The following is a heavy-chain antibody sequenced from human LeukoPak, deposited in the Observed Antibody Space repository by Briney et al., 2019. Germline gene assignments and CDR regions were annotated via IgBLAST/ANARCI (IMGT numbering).Heavy chain of an antibody. V-gene: IGHV3-21*01. D-gene: IGHD4-17*01. CDR1: GFTFSSYS. Sequence: GGSLRLSCAASGFTFSSYSMNWVRQAPGKGLEWVSSISSSSSYIYYADSVKGRFTISRDNAKNPLYLQMNSLRAEDTAVYYCARAGDYEVTDYWGQGTLVTVSS. CDR2: ISSSSSYI. J-gene: IGHJ4*02. CDR3: ARAGDYEVTDY.